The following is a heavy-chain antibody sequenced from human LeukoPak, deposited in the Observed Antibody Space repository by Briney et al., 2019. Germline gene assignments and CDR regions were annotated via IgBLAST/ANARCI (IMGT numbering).Heavy chain of an antibody. D-gene: IGHD6-19*01. Sequence: PGGSLRLSCAASGFTLSSNWMHWVRQAPGKGLVWVSRINGDGSSTSYADSVKGRFTISRDNAKNTLYLQMNSLRAEDTAVYYCARDAPLAVAGPGDAFDIWGQGTMVTVSS. CDR1: GFTLSSNW. CDR2: INGDGSST. CDR3: ARDAPLAVAGPGDAFDI. V-gene: IGHV3-74*01. J-gene: IGHJ3*02.